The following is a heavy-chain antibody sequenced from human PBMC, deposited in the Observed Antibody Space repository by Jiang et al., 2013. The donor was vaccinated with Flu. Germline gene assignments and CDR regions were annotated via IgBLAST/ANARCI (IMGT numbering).Heavy chain of an antibody. CDR1: GFSLSTTGIC. CDR2: IDWDDDK. J-gene: IGHJ4*02. CDR3: ARMRRLNEANADFDY. V-gene: IGHV2-70*16. Sequence: KPTQTLTLTCTFSGFSLSTTGICVSWIRQSPGKALEWLARIDWDDDKFYSASLRTRLTISKDTSRNEVVLTMTNVDPVDTGTYYCARMRRLNEANADFDYWGQGILVTASS. D-gene: IGHD6-25*01.